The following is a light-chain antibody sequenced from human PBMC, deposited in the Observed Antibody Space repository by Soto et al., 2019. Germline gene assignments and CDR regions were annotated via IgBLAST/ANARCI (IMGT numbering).Light chain of an antibody. Sequence: SVLTQSPATLSLAPGERATLSCRASQSVSSYLAWYQQKPGQAPRLLIYDASNRATGIPARFSGSGSGTDFTLTISSLEPEDFAVYYCQQRSNWPGTFGQGTKVDI. CDR3: QQRSNWPGT. J-gene: IGKJ1*01. V-gene: IGKV3-11*01. CDR2: DAS. CDR1: QSVSSY.